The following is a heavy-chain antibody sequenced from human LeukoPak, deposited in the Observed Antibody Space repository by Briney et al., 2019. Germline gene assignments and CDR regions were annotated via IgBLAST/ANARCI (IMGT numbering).Heavy chain of an antibody. J-gene: IGHJ4*02. CDR3: ARDLPVGYYGSGSYYDY. Sequence: QTGGSLRLSCAASGFTFSSYSMNWVRQAPGKGLEWVSYISSSSSTIYYADSVKGRFTISRDNAKNSLYLQMNSLRDEDTAVYYCARDLPVGYYGSGSYYDYWGQGTLVTVSS. CDR2: ISSSSSTI. CDR1: GFTFSSYS. V-gene: IGHV3-48*02. D-gene: IGHD3-10*01.